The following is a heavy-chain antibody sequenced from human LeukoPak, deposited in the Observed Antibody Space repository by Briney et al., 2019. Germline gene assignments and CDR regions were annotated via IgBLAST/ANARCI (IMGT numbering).Heavy chain of an antibody. CDR2: IYTGGNT. CDR3: ARGDDSGYYGYFDY. Sequence: GGSLRLSCAASGFTVDSNYLSWVRQAPGKGLEWVSTIYTGGNTYYAASVKGRFTISRDFSKNTVFLHMNSLRAEDTAMYYCARGDDSGYYGYFDYWGQGALVTVSS. CDR1: GFTVDSNY. V-gene: IGHV3-53*01. D-gene: IGHD3-22*01. J-gene: IGHJ4*02.